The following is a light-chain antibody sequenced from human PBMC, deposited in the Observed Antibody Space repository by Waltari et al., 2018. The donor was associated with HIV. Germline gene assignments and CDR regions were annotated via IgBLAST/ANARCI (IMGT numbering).Light chain of an antibody. CDR3: QVWDSSSDHVL. V-gene: IGLV3-21*04. CDR1: NIERKS. CDR2: YDS. J-gene: IGLJ3*02. Sequence: SSVLTQPPSASVAPGKPARITCGGNNIERKSVHWYQQKPGQAPALVIYYDSDRPSGIPERFSGSNSGDTATLTISRVGDGDEADYYCQVWDSSSDHVLFGGGTKLTVL.